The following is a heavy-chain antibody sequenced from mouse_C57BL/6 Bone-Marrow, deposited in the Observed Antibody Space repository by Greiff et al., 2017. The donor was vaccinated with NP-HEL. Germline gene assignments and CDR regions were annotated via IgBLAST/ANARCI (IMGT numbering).Heavy chain of an antibody. Sequence: QVQLQQPGAELVRPGSSVKLSCKASGYTFTSYWMHWVKQRPIQGLEWIGNIDPSDSETHYNQKFKDKATLTVDKSSSTAYMQLSSLTSEDSAVYYCARGIWLRPMDDWGQGTSVTVSS. D-gene: IGHD2-2*01. V-gene: IGHV1-52*01. CDR3: ARGIWLRPMDD. J-gene: IGHJ4*01. CDR1: GYTFTSYW. CDR2: IDPSDSET.